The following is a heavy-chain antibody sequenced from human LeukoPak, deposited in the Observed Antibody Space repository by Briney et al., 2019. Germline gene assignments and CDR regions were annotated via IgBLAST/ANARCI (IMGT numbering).Heavy chain of an antibody. CDR3: ATHLEVVGATCFDY. D-gene: IGHD1-26*01. Sequence: GWSLRLSCAASGFTFSSYGMHWVRQAPGKGLEWVAFIRYDGSNKYYADSVKGRFTISRDNSKNTLYLQMNSLRAEDTAVYYCATHLEVVGATCFDYWGQGTLVTVSS. V-gene: IGHV3-30*02. CDR2: IRYDGSNK. CDR1: GFTFSSYG. J-gene: IGHJ4*02.